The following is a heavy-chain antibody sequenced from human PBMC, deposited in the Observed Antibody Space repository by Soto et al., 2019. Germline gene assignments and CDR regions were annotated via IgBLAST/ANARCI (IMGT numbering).Heavy chain of an antibody. V-gene: IGHV6-1*01. CDR1: GDSVSSNRAA. Sequence: SQTLSLTCAISGDSVSSNRAAWNWIRQSPSRGLECLGSTYYRSKWYNDYAVSVKSRITINPDTSKNQFSLQLNSVTPEDTAVYYCARAWGFSSGSYGSFSXWGQGTLVTVSX. CDR3: ARAWGFSSGSYGSFSX. CDR2: TYYRSKWYN. J-gene: IGHJ4*02. D-gene: IGHD6-19*01.